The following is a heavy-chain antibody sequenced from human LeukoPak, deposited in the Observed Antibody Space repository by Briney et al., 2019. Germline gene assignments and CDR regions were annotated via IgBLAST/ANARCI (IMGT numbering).Heavy chain of an antibody. V-gene: IGHV3-66*01. Sequence: GGSLRLSCAASGFTVSSNYMSWVRQAPGKGLEWVSVIYSGGSTYYADSVKGRFTISRDNSKNTLYLQMNSLRAEDTAVYYCARDVRFCSSTSCPPAIDYWGQGTLVTVSS. CDR1: GFTVSSNY. D-gene: IGHD2-2*01. CDR3: ARDVRFCSSTSCPPAIDY. CDR2: IYSGGST. J-gene: IGHJ4*02.